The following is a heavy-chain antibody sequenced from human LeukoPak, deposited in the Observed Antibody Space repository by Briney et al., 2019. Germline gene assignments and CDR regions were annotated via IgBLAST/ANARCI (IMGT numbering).Heavy chain of an antibody. D-gene: IGHD3-3*01. Sequence: VASVKVSCKASGYTFTSYDINWVRQATGQGLEWMGWMNPNSGNTGYAQKFQGRVTITRNTSISTAYMELSSLRSEDTAVYYCARETYYDFWSGYYHYMDVWGKGTTVTVSS. V-gene: IGHV1-8*03. CDR1: GYTFTSYD. J-gene: IGHJ6*03. CDR3: ARETYYDFWSGYYHYMDV. CDR2: MNPNSGNT.